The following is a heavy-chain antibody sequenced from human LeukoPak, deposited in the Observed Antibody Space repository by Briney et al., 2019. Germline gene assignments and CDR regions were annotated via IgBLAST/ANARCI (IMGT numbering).Heavy chain of an antibody. D-gene: IGHD3-22*01. CDR2: ISGSGGST. CDR1: GFTFNSYA. J-gene: IGHJ4*02. CDR3: AKVPPNYYDSSGYYDY. V-gene: IGHV3-23*01. Sequence: PGGSLRLSCAASGFTFNSYAMSWVRQAPGKGLEWVSAISGSGGSTYYADSVKGRFTISRDNSKNTLYLQMNSLRAEDTAVYYCAKVPPNYYDSSGYYDYWGQGTLVTVSS.